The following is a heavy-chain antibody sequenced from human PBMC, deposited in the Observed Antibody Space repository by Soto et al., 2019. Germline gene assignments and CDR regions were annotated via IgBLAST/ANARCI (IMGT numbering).Heavy chain of an antibody. CDR1: GGTFSSYT. CDR2: IIPILGIA. CDR3: ARARCGGDCYTFDY. D-gene: IGHD2-21*02. Sequence: QVQLVHSGAEVKKPGSSVKVSCKASGGTFSSYTISWVRQAPGQGLEWMGRIIPILGIANYAQKFQGRVTITADKSTSTAYMELSSLRSEDTAVYYCARARCGGDCYTFDYWGQGTLVTVSS. J-gene: IGHJ4*02. V-gene: IGHV1-69*02.